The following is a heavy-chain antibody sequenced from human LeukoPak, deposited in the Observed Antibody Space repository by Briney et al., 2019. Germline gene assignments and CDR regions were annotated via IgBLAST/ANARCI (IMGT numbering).Heavy chain of an antibody. CDR2: ISSSGSYI. CDR1: GFTFSSYS. Sequence: AGGSLRLSCAASGFTFSSYSMNWVRQAPGKGLEWVSSISSSGSYIYYADSVEGRFTISRDNAKNSLYLQMNSLRAEDTAVYYCARDPSYGHCYFDYWGQGTLVTVSS. D-gene: IGHD5-18*01. CDR3: ARDPSYGHCYFDY. J-gene: IGHJ4*02. V-gene: IGHV3-21*01.